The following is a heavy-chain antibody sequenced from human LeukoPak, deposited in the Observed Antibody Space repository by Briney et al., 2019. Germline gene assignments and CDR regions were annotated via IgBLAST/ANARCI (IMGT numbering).Heavy chain of an antibody. CDR1: GFTFNKYA. Sequence: GGSLRPSCAASGFTFNKYAMSWVRQSPGKGLEWVSAIGRSGANSYYATSVKGRFSVSRDNTKNTFHLQMNSLRAEDTAIYYCAKLQTAVVPAATLGFDSWGQGTLVTVSS. V-gene: IGHV3-23*01. CDR2: IGRSGANS. CDR3: AKLQTAVVPAATLGFDS. J-gene: IGHJ4*02. D-gene: IGHD2-2*01.